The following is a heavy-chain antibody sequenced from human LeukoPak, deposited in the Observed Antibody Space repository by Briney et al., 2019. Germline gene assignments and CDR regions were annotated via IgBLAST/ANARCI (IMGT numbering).Heavy chain of an antibody. V-gene: IGHV1-69*04. CDR2: IIPILGIA. Sequence: SVKVSCKASGGTFSSYAISWVRQAPGQGLEWMGRIIPILGIANYAQKFQGRVTITADKSTSTAYMELSSLRSEDTAVYYCASTYGSGSPTPDYWGQGTLVTVSS. CDR1: GGTFSSYA. J-gene: IGHJ4*02. D-gene: IGHD3-10*01. CDR3: ASTYGSGSPTPDY.